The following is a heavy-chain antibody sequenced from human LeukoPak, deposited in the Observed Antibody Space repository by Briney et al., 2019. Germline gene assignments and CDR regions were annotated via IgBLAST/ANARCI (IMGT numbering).Heavy chain of an antibody. CDR1: GFTFSSYA. J-gene: IGHJ4*02. D-gene: IGHD3-10*01. V-gene: IGHV3-23*01. Sequence: GGSLRLSCAASGFTFSSYAMSWVRQAPGKGLEWVSAISGSGGSTYYADPVKGRFTISRDNSKNTLYLQMNSLRAEDTAVYYCANIARGRYYFDYWGQGTLVTVSS. CDR3: ANIARGRYYFDY. CDR2: ISGSGGST.